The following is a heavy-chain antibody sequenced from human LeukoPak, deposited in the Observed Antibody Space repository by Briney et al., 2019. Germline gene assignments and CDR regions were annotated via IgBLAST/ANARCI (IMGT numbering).Heavy chain of an antibody. CDR2: ISSSSSYI. V-gene: IGHV3-21*04. D-gene: IGHD6-13*01. CDR3: AKVRGLFGAAAGKYYFDY. Sequence: GGSLRLSCAASGFTFSSYSMNWVRQAPGKGLEWVSSISSSSSYIYYADSVKGRFTISRDNSKNTLYLQMNSLRAEDTAVYYCAKVRGLFGAAAGKYYFDYWGQGTLVTVSS. J-gene: IGHJ4*02. CDR1: GFTFSSYS.